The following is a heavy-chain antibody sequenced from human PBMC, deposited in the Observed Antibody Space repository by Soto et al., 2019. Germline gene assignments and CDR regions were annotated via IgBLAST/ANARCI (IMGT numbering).Heavy chain of an antibody. V-gene: IGHV3-23*01. CDR2: ISGSGGST. Sequence: PGGSLRLSCAASGFTFSSYAMSWVLQAPGKGLEWVSAISGSGGSTYYADSVKGRFTISRDNSKNTLYLQMNSLRAEDTAVYYCAKEGYVYDSSGYTYDYWGQGTLVTVSS. D-gene: IGHD3-22*01. CDR3: AKEGYVYDSSGYTYDY. CDR1: GFTFSSYA. J-gene: IGHJ4*02.